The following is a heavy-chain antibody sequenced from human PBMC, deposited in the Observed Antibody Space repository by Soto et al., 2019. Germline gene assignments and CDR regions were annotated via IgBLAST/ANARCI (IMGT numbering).Heavy chain of an antibody. Sequence: PSETLSLTCTVSGGSISSYYWSWIRQPPGKGLEWIGYIYYSGSTNYNPSLKSRVTISVDTSKNQFSLKLSSVTAADTAVYYCARVVAVAAINWFDPWVQGTLVTVSS. J-gene: IGHJ5*02. D-gene: IGHD6-19*01. V-gene: IGHV4-59*01. CDR1: GGSISSYY. CDR3: ARVVAVAAINWFDP. CDR2: IYYSGST.